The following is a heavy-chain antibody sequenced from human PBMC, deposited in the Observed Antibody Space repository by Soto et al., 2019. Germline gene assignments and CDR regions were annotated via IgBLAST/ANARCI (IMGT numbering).Heavy chain of an antibody. Sequence: GGSLRLSCAASGFAFSSYAMNWVRQAPGKGLEWVSGISGSGGSTYYADSVKGRITISRDNRENTLYLQMNNLRTEDTAVYFCASVYSSNHSGAFVNWGQGTLVTVSS. CDR1: GFAFSSYA. CDR2: ISGSGGST. D-gene: IGHD2-2*01. CDR3: ASVYSSNHSGAFVN. V-gene: IGHV3-23*01. J-gene: IGHJ4*02.